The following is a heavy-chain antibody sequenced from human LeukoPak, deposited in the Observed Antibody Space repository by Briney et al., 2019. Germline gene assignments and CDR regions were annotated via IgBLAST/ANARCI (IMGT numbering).Heavy chain of an antibody. CDR1: DSSMIIPYY. J-gene: IGHJ4*02. CDR3: ARAEIVVVPAAIRD. CDR2: IYHSGIT. D-gene: IGHD2-2*02. Sequence: SETLSLTCTVSDSSMIIPYYWGWIRQPPGKGLEWIGSIYHSGITYYNPSLKSRVTMSVDTSKNHFSLKLSSVTAADTAVYYCARAEIVVVPAAIRDWGQGTLVTVSS. V-gene: IGHV4-38-2*02.